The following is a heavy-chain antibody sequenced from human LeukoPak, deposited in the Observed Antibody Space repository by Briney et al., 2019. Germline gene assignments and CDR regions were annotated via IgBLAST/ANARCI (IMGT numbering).Heavy chain of an antibody. CDR2: IYHSGST. Sequence: SQTLSPTCAVSGGSISSGGYSWSWIRQPPGKGLEWIGYIYHSGSTYYNPSLKSRVTISVDRSKNQFSLKLSSVTAADTAVYYCARGDSGYDSIDHYFDYWGQGTLVTVSS. CDR1: GGSISSGGYS. CDR3: ARGDSGYDSIDHYFDY. J-gene: IGHJ4*02. V-gene: IGHV4-30-2*01. D-gene: IGHD5-12*01.